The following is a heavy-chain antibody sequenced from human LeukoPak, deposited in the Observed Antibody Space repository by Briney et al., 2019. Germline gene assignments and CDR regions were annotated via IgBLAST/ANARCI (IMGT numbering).Heavy chain of an antibody. D-gene: IGHD1-26*01. CDR1: GYTFNNYW. CDR3: VRQGLQSGTYPAY. Sequence: GESLKISCKGSGYTFNNYWIGWARQVPGRGLEWMGMRYPDGSASTYHPSFEGRVTISADQSVTTAYLEWNSLKASDTALYYCVRQGLQSGTYPAYWGPGTLVTVSS. V-gene: IGHV5-51*01. J-gene: IGHJ4*02. CDR2: RYPDGSAS.